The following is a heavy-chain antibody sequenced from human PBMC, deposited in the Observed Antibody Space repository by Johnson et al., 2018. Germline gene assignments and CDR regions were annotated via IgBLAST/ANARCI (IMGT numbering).Heavy chain of an antibody. Sequence: QVQLQESGGGVVQPGTSLRLSCAASGFSFSSYSMDWVRQAPGKGLEWVAVISYDGDNKYYADCVKGRFTISRDNSKNTLYLQMNSLRTEGTGVYYCAKVGVDHSSLYYYGMDVWGQGTTVTVSS. D-gene: IGHD2-21*01. J-gene: IGHJ6*02. CDR1: GFSFSSYS. CDR2: ISYDGDNK. V-gene: IGHV3-30*18. CDR3: AKVGVDHSSLYYYGMDV.